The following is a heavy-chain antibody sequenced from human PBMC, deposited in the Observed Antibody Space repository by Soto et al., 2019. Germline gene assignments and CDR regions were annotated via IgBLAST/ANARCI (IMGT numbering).Heavy chain of an antibody. CDR1: GFTFSIYS. Sequence: RGSLLLSCASSGFTFSIYSMNWVRQAPGKGLEWVSSISSSSSYIYYADSVKGRFTISRDNAKNSLYRQMNSLRAEDTAVYYCARNRYYYGSGPPSTYWAQGTLVTSPQ. D-gene: IGHD3-10*01. CDR2: ISSSSSYI. V-gene: IGHV3-21*01. CDR3: ARNRYYYGSGPPSTY. J-gene: IGHJ4*01.